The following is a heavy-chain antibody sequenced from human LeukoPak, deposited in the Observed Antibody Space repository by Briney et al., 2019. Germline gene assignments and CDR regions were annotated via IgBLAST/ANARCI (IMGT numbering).Heavy chain of an antibody. CDR2: ITGDGGFT. V-gene: IGHV3-43*02. D-gene: IGHD2-2*01. Sequence: GGSLRLSCAASGFAFTDYAMHWVRQAPGKGLEWVSFITGDGGFTYYADSKKGRFTISRDNSKNSLYLQMNSLRTEDTALYYCAKAGCTTNTCYANYWGQATLVTVSS. CDR3: AKAGCTTNTCYANY. J-gene: IGHJ4*02. CDR1: GFAFTDYA.